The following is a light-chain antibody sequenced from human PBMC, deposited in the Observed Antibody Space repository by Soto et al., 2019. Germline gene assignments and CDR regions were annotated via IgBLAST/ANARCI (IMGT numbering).Light chain of an antibody. CDR1: QSVNSK. Sequence: ETVMTQSPATLSLSPGERATLSCRASQSVNSKLVWYQQKPGQAPRFLIYGASTRATGIPARFRGSGSGTEFTLTIDSLQSEDFAVYHCQQYNDWPPAFGGGTKVELK. V-gene: IGKV3-15*01. CDR2: GAS. J-gene: IGKJ4*01. CDR3: QQYNDWPPA.